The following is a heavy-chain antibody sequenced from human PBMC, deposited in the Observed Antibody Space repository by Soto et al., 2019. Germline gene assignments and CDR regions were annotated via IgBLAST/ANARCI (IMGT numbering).Heavy chain of an antibody. J-gene: IGHJ5*02. Sequence: AAVKVSCRAAGYTCTSYDINWVLQATGQGRQWVVWVNPNSGNTGYAQKFQGRVTMTKNTSISTAYMELSSLTSEDTAVYYCAREGYSSSPGPRGNWFDPWGQGTLVTVSS. CDR1: GYTCTSYD. CDR3: AREGYSSSPGPRGNWFDP. D-gene: IGHD6-6*01. V-gene: IGHV1-8*01. CDR2: VNPNSGNT.